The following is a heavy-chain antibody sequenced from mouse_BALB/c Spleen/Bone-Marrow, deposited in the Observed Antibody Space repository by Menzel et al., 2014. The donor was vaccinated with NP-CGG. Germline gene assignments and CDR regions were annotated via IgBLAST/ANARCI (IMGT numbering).Heavy chain of an antibody. V-gene: IGHV2-9-2*01. CDR1: GFSLTSYD. CDR3: VRGVYFDY. Sequence: QVQLKDSGPGLVAPSQSLSITCTVSGFSLTSYDISWIRQPPGKGLEWLGVIWTGGGTNYNSAFMSRLSISKDNSKSQVFLKMNSLQTDDTAIYYCVRGVYFDYWGQGTALAVSS. J-gene: IGHJ2*01. CDR2: IWTGGGT.